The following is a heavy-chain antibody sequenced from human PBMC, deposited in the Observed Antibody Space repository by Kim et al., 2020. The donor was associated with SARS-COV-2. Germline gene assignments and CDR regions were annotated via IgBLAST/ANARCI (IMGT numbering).Heavy chain of an antibody. CDR1: DDSVSTYF. V-gene: IGHV4-59*08. D-gene: IGHD6-6*01. CDR3: ARQKGTSSYFYYYGLDV. CDR2: IYDSGST. J-gene: IGHJ6*01. Sequence: SETLSLTCTVSDDSVSTYFWSWIRQPPGKGLEWIGHIYDSGSTRYNPSLKNRVSISVDTSKNQFSLKLRSVTAADTAVYYCARQKGTSSYFYYYGLDVWG.